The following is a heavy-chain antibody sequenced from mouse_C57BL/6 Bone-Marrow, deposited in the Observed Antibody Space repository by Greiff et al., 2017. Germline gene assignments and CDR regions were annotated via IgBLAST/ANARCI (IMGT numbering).Heavy chain of an antibody. J-gene: IGHJ4*01. CDR3: ARRLLLRPAMDY. V-gene: IGHV1-69*01. D-gene: IGHD1-1*01. CDR2: IDPSDSYP. CDR1: GYTFTSYW. Sequence: QVQLQQPGAELVMPGASVKLSCKASGYTFTSYWMHWVKQRPGQGLEWIGEIDPSDSYPNYNQKFKGKSTLTVDKSSSTAYMQLSSLTSEDSAVYYCARRLLLRPAMDYWGQGTSVTVSS.